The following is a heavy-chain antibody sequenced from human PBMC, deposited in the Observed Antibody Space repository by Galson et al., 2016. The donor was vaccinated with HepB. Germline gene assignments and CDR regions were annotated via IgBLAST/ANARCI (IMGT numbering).Heavy chain of an antibody. J-gene: IGHJ4*02. CDR1: GGSITNYY. Sequence: SETLSLTCTVSGGSITNYYWSWIRQPPGKGLEWIGYIYYSGNTNYNPSLESRVTISVDTSKNQSSLRLRSLTAADTAVYYCARDGSWEAHFDYWGQGTLVTVSS. D-gene: IGHD1-26*01. CDR3: ARDGSWEAHFDY. CDR2: IYYSGNT. V-gene: IGHV4-59*01.